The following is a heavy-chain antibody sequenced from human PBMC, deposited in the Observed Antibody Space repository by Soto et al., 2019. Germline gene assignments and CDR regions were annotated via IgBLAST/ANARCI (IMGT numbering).Heavy chain of an antibody. V-gene: IGHV3-23*01. CDR3: VKRRAGGGATPFDS. Sequence: VGSLRLSCAASGFTFKNYGMAWVRQAPGKGLEWVSGISESDGSTYYADSVKGRFIISRNNYKNALYLQMSNLGAEDTALYYCVKRRAGGGATPFDSWGQGTLVTVSS. J-gene: IGHJ4*02. CDR2: ISESDGST. D-gene: IGHD2-15*01. CDR1: GFTFKNYG.